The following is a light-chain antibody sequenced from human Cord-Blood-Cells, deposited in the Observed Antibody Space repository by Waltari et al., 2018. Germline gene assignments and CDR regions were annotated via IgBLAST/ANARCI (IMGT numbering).Light chain of an antibody. J-gene: IGLJ1*01. V-gene: IGLV2-14*01. Sequence: QSALTQPASVSGSPGQSITISCTGTSSDVGGYNYVSWYPQHPGKAPKLMIYEVSNRPSGVSNSFSGSKSGNTASLTISGLRAEDEADYYCSSYTSSSTPEVFGTGTKVTVL. CDR3: SSYTSSSTPEV. CDR1: SSDVGGYNY. CDR2: EVS.